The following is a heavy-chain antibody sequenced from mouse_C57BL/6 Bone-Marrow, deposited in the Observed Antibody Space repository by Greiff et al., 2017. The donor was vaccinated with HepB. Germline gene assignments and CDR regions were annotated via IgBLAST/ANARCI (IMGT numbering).Heavy chain of an antibody. CDR3: ARRGDYDDGAYYAMDY. J-gene: IGHJ4*01. D-gene: IGHD2-4*01. V-gene: IGHV5-17*01. CDR2: ISSGSSTI. CDR1: GFTFSDYG. Sequence: EVQGVESGGGLVKPGGSLKLSCAASGFTFSDYGMHWVRQAPEKGLEWVAYISSGSSTIYYADTVKGRFTISRDNAKNTLFLQMTSLRSEDTAMYYCARRGDYDDGAYYAMDYWGQGTSVTVSS.